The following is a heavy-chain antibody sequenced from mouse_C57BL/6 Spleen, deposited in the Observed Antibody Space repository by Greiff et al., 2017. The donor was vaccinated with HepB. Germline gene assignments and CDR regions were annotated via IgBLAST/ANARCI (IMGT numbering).Heavy chain of an antibody. CDR1: GYTFTSYT. D-gene: IGHD1-1*01. Sequence: VQLQQSGAELVRPGASVKLSCKASGYTFTSYTMHWVKQRPGQGLEWIGYIDPSSGYTKYNQKFKDKATVTADTSSSTAYMQLSSLTSEDSAVYYCARYYSTYDYAMDYWGQGTSVTVSS. CDR3: ARYYSTYDYAMDY. V-gene: IGHV1-4*01. J-gene: IGHJ4*01. CDR2: IDPSSGYT.